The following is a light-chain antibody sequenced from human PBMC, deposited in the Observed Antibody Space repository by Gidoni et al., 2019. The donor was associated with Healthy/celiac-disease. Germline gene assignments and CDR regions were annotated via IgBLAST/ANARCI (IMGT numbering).Light chain of an antibody. CDR1: QCVSSN. V-gene: IGKV3-15*01. CDR2: GAS. J-gene: IGKJ2*01. Sequence: EIVMTQSPATLSVSPGERATHSCRASQCVSSNLAWYQQKPGQAPRLLICGASTRATGIPARFSGSGSGTEFTLTISSLQSEYFAVYYCQQYNNWPRTFGQGTKLEFK. CDR3: QQYNNWPRT.